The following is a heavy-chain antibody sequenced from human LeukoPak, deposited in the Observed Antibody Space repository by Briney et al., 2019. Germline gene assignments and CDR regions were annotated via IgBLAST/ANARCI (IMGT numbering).Heavy chain of an antibody. J-gene: IGHJ4*02. V-gene: IGHV4-59*01. CDR2: IYYSGST. CDR3: ARGRVAVAGTSGYYFDF. Sequence: SETLSLTCTASGGSISSYYWSWIRQPPGKGLEWIGYIYYSGSTNYNPSLKSRVTISVDTSKNQFSLKLSSVTAADTAVYYCARGRVAVAGTSGYYFDFWGQGTLVTVSS. CDR1: GGSISSYY. D-gene: IGHD6-19*01.